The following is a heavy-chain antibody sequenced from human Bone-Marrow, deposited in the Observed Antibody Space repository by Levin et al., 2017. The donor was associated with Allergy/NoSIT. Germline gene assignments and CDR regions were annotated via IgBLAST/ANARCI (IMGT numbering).Heavy chain of an antibody. V-gene: IGHV4-38-2*01. CDR1: GYSISSDYY. CDR2: IYHSGST. Sequence: KTSETLSLTCAVSGYSISSDYYWGWIRQPPGEGLEWIGNIYHSGSTYYNPSLKSRVTISVDTSKNQFSLKVTSVTAADTAVYYCARTLGYRSGDSCYFYFDYWGRGTLVTVSS. D-gene: IGHD2-15*01. CDR3: ARTLGYRSGDSCYFYFDY. J-gene: IGHJ4*02.